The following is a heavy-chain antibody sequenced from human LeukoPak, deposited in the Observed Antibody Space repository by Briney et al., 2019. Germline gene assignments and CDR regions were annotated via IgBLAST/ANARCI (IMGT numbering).Heavy chain of an antibody. CDR3: AREATVNYYYGMDV. V-gene: IGHV1-8*01. CDR2: MNPNSGNT. D-gene: IGHD4-17*01. CDR1: GYTFTSYD. Sequence: GASVKVSCKASGYTFTSYDINWVRQAPGQGLEWMGWMNPNSGNTGYAQKFQGRVTMTRNTSISTAYMELSSLRSEDTAVYYCAREATVNYYYGMDVWGQGTTVTVSS. J-gene: IGHJ6*02.